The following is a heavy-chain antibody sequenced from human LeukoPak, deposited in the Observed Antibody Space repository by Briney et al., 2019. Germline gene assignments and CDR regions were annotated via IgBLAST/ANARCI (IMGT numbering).Heavy chain of an antibody. J-gene: IGHJ3*02. CDR2: INPNSGGT. CDR3: ARAGGNRVGDAFDI. V-gene: IGHV1-2*06. CDR1: GYTFTGYY. Sequence: ASVKVSCKASGYTFTGYYMHWVRQAPGQGLELMGRINPNSGGTNYAQKFQGRVTMTRDTSISTAYMELSRLRSDDTAVYYCARAGGNRVGDAFDIWGQGTMVTVSS. D-gene: IGHD4-23*01.